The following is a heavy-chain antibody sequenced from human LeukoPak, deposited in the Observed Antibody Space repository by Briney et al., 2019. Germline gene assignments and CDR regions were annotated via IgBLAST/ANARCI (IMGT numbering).Heavy chain of an antibody. D-gene: IGHD5-12*01. CDR2: INHSGST. V-gene: IGHV4-34*01. J-gene: IGHJ5*02. Sequence: SETLSLTCAVYGGSFSGYYWSWIRQPPGKGLEWIGEINHSGSTNYNPSLRSRVTISVDTSKNQFSLKLSSVTAADAAVYYCARGLGGYSGYERNWFDPWGQGTLVTVSS. CDR1: GGSFSGYY. CDR3: ARGLGGYSGYERNWFDP.